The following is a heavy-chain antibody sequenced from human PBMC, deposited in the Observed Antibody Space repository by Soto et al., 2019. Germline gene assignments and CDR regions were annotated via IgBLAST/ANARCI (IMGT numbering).Heavy chain of an antibody. D-gene: IGHD6-13*01. Sequence: QVQLVQSGAEVKKPGSSVKVSCRASGGTFSTSSISWVRQAPGQGLEWMGGIIPVFGTTKHAQKFQDRVTITADESQTTVYMELSSLTSADTAIYYCARWKSRSWLAIYFDGWGQGTLVTVSS. V-gene: IGHV1-69*01. CDR2: IIPVFGTT. CDR3: ARWKSRSWLAIYFDG. CDR1: GGTFSTSS. J-gene: IGHJ4*02.